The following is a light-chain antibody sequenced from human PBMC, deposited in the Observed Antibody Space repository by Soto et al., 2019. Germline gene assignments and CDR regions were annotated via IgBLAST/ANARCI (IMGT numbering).Light chain of an antibody. CDR3: GSWDNSLSAYV. J-gene: IGLJ1*01. Sequence: QSALTQPPSVSAAPGQKVTISWSGSSSNIGGNSVSWSPQLPGTARKLLIYDDNKRPSGIPDRFSGSKSGTSATLGITGCQPGDDPEYYCGSWDNSLSAYVFGTGTKVTVL. CDR2: DDN. V-gene: IGLV1-51*01. CDR1: SSNIGGNS.